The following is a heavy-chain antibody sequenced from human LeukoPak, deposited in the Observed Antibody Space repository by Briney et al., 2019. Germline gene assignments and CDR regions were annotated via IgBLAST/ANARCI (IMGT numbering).Heavy chain of an antibody. CDR1: GFTFSTYW. Sequence: GGSLRLSCAASGFTFSTYWMHWIRQVPGKGLVWVSRITPPGDNTNYADSVRGRFTVSRDNAKNLLYLQMNSLRVEDTAIYYCARGAPLVVVTTGAFDIWGQGTMVTVSS. D-gene: IGHD2-15*01. V-gene: IGHV3-74*01. CDR2: ITPPGDNT. J-gene: IGHJ3*02. CDR3: ARGAPLVVVTTGAFDI.